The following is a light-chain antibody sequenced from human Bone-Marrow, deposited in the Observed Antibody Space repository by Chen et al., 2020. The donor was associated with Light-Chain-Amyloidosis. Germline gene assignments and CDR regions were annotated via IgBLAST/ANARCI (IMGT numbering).Light chain of an antibody. J-gene: IGKJ4*01. CDR1: QDIDNY. CDR3: QQYDHPYS. V-gene: IGKV1-33*01. CDR2: DAS. Sequence: DIQMTRFPSSLSASVGDRVSITCQASQDIDNYVNWYQQQPGKAPKLLIYDASNLETGVPSRFSAGGSGTDFTFTISSLQPEDTATYYCQQYDHPYSFGGGTKVEI.